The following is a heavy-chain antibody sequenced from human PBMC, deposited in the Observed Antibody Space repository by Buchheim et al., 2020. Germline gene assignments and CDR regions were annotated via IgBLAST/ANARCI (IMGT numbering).Heavy chain of an antibody. CDR1: GFTFSSYG. CDR2: ISYDGSNK. V-gene: IGHV3-30*18. D-gene: IGHD3-16*01. Sequence: QVQLVESGGGVVQPGRSLRLSCAASGFTFSSYGMHWVRQAPGKGLEWVAVISYDGSNKYYADSVKGRFTISRDNSKNTLYLQMNSLRAEDTAVYYCAKVGSSPSHFDYWGQGTL. CDR3: AKVGSSPSHFDY. J-gene: IGHJ4*02.